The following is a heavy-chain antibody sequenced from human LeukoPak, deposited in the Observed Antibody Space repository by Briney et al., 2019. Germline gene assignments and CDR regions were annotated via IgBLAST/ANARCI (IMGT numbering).Heavy chain of an antibody. CDR2: INSDGSST. J-gene: IGHJ6*02. D-gene: IGHD6-19*01. V-gene: IGHV3-74*01. CDR1: GFTFSSYW. CDR3: ARDGGSGWYGYYYGMDV. Sequence: GGSLRLSCAASGFTFSSYWMHWVRQAPGKGLVWVSRINSDGSSTSYADSVKGRFTISRDNAKNTLYLQMNSLRAEDTAVYYCARDGGSGWYGYYYGMDVWGQGTTVTVSS.